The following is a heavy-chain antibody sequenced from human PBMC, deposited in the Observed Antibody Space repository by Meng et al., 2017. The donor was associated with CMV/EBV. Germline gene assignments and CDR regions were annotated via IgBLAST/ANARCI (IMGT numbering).Heavy chain of an antibody. CDR3: ARVTSWGAGAFDY. V-gene: IGHV4-30-4*08. D-gene: IGHD3-16*01. CDR2: IYYSGST. Sequence: RLHDSGPGRVTPPQTPSSLSTAVCGSSSGGDYYWCCILHHPGKGLEWISYIYYSGSTYYYPPLKRRLAISVDTSKNQFSLKLCSLTAADTAVYYCARVTSWGAGAFDYWGHGTLVTVSS. J-gene: IGHJ4*01. CDR1: CGSSSGGDYY.